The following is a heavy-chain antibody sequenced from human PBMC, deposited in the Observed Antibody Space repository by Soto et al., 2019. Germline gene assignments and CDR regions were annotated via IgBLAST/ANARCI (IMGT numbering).Heavy chain of an antibody. J-gene: IGHJ4*02. CDR2: IKSKTDGGTT. CDR1: GFTFSNAW. Sequence: GGSLRLSCAASGFTFSNAWMNWVRQAPGKGLEWVGRIKSKTDGGTTDYAAPVKGRFTISRDDSKNTLYLQMNSLKTEDTAVYYCTFRIVGANTDFEYWGQGTRVTVSS. V-gene: IGHV3-15*07. CDR3: TFRIVGANTDFEY. D-gene: IGHD1-26*01.